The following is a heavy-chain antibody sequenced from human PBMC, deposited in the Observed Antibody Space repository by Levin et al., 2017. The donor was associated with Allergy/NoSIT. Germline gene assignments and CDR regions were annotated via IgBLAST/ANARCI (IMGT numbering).Heavy chain of an antibody. CDR3: AREGAGDYYDSSRYTDYYYYGIDV. CDR2: IKQDGSEK. J-gene: IGHJ6*02. V-gene: IGHV3-7*01. CDR1: GFTFSSYW. D-gene: IGHD3-22*01. Sequence: PGESLKISCAASGFTFSSYWMSWVRQAPGKGLEWVANIKQDGSEKYYVDSVKGRFTISRDNAKNSLYLQMNSLRVEDTAVYYCAREGAGDYYDSSRYTDYYYYGIDVWGQGTTVTVSS.